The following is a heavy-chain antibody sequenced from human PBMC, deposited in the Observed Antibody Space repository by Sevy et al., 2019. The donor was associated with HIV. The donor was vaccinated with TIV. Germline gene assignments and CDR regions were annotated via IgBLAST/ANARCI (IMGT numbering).Heavy chain of an antibody. D-gene: IGHD2-8*01. CDR1: GFTFSKYS. CDR3: AREGCTKPHDY. CDR2: FSFGCGEI. Sequence: GSLRLSCAASGFTFSKYSISWVRQPPGKGLEWVSTFSFGCGEINYADSVKGRFTISIDNSKSSVYLQMNNLRPEDTAVYYCAREGCTKPHDYWGQGTLVTVSS. V-gene: IGHV3-23*01. J-gene: IGHJ4*02.